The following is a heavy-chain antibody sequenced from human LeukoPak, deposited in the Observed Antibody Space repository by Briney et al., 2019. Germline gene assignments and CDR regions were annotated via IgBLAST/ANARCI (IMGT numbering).Heavy chain of an antibody. CDR1: GVTFSSYA. V-gene: IGHV3-7*05. J-gene: IGHJ4*02. Sequence: PGGSLRLSCAASGVTFSSYAMTWARQAPGKGLEWVANIKEDGNEKHYVDSVKGRFTISRDNAKNTLYLQMNSLKVEDTAVYYCASGFGTDSWGQGTLVTVSS. D-gene: IGHD3-10*01. CDR3: ASGFGTDS. CDR2: IKEDGNEK.